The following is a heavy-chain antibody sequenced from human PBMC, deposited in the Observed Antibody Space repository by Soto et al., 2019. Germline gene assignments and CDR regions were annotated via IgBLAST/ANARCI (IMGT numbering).Heavy chain of an antibody. CDR3: AKTATYVDGYDNTGYSSEDY. CDR2: ISHDGSKR. D-gene: IGHD3-22*01. CDR1: GFTFSDFG. V-gene: IGHV3-30*18. J-gene: IGHJ4*01. Sequence: VQLVESGGGVVLPGRSVRLSCEVFGFTFSDFGLDWFRQAPGKGLEWVAIISHDGSKRFYADSVKGRFTISRGNSKNTLYLQMSSLRPEDTALYYCAKTATYVDGYDNTGYSSEDYWGHGTLVTVSS.